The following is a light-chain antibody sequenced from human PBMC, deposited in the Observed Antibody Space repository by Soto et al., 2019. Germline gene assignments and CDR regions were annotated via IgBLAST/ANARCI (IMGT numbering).Light chain of an antibody. CDR3: QQYGSSPPVT. CDR2: GAS. J-gene: IGKJ5*01. V-gene: IGKV3-20*01. CDR1: QSVSGSY. Sequence: EIVLTQSPGTLSLSPGERATLSCRASQSVSGSYLAWYQQKPGQAPRLLIYGASSRATGIPDRFSGNGSGTDFTLTISRLEPEDFAVYYCQQYGSSPPVTFGQGTRLEIK.